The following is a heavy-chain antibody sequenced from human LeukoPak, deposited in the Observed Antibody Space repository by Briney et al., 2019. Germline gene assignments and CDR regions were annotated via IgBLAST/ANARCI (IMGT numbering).Heavy chain of an antibody. J-gene: IGHJ4*02. CDR2: ISWNSGTI. CDR3: AKDHYYGSGSYVDY. D-gene: IGHD3-10*01. Sequence: PGGSLRLSCAASGFTFDDYTVHWVRQAPGKGLEWVSGISWNSGTITYADSVKGRFTISRDNAKNSLYLQMNSLRVEDTALYYCAKDHYYGSGSYVDYWGRGTLVTVSS. V-gene: IGHV3-9*01. CDR1: GFTFDDYT.